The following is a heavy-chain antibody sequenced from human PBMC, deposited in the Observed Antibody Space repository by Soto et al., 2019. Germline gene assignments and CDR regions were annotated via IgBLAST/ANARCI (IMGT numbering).Heavy chain of an antibody. J-gene: IGHJ4*02. Sequence: GGSLRLSCAASGFTFSSYSMNWVRQAPGKGLEWVSYISPSSGNIHYADSVKGRFTISRDNAKNSLYLQMNSLRAEDTAVYYCAKGLSGVVFDYWGQGTLVTVSS. CDR3: AKGLSGVVFDY. CDR2: ISPSSGNI. CDR1: GFTFSSYS. D-gene: IGHD3-3*01. V-gene: IGHV3-48*01.